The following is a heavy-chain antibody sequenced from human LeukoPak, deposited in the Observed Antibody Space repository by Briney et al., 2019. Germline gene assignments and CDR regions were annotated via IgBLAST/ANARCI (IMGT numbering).Heavy chain of an antibody. J-gene: IGHJ4*02. Sequence: SETQSLTCTVSGGSISSSSYYWGWIRQPPGKGLEWIGSIYYSGSTYYNPSLKSRVTISVDTSKNQFSLKLSSVTAADTAVYYCARHNPQTTVTSLDYWGQGTLVTVSS. CDR1: GGSISSSSYY. V-gene: IGHV4-39*01. CDR3: ARHNPQTTVTSLDY. CDR2: IYYSGST. D-gene: IGHD4-17*01.